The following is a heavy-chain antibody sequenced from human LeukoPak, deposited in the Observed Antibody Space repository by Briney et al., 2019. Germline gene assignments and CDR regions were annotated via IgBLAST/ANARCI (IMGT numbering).Heavy chain of an antibody. Sequence: SETLSLTCAVYGGSFSGYYWSWIRQPPGKGLEWIGEINHSGSTNYNPSLKSRVTISVDTSKNQFSLKLSSVTAADTAVYYCARHWRTGGSYWFDPWGQGTLVTVSS. V-gene: IGHV4-34*01. D-gene: IGHD1-26*01. CDR3: ARHWRTGGSYWFDP. CDR2: INHSGST. CDR1: GGSFSGYY. J-gene: IGHJ5*02.